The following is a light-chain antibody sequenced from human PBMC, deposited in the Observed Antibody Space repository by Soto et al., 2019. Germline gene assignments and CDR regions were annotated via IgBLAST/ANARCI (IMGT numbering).Light chain of an antibody. CDR1: NSNIGSKY. V-gene: IGLV1-47*01. CDR3: AAWDSSLGGPA. CDR2: RNN. J-gene: IGLJ2*01. Sequence: QSALTQPPSTSATPGQRVTISCSGSNSNIGSKYVYWYQQLPGTAPKLLMYRNNQRPSGVPDRFSGSKSGTSASLAINGLRSEDEADYYCAAWDSSLGGPAFGGGT.